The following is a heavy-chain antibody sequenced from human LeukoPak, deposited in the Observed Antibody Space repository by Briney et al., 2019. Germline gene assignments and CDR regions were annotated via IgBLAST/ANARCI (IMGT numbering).Heavy chain of an antibody. CDR3: AKLDVARKQLWPRLVPAPFDY. CDR2: INQDGSEK. CDR1: GFTFSSYW. Sequence: GGSLRLSCAASGFTFSSYWMSWVRQAPGKGLEWVANINQDGSEKNYVDSVKGRFTISRDNAKTSFYLQMNSLRAEDTAVYYCAKLDVARKQLWPRLVPAPFDYWGQGTLVTVSS. J-gene: IGHJ4*02. V-gene: IGHV3-7*03. D-gene: IGHD5-18*01.